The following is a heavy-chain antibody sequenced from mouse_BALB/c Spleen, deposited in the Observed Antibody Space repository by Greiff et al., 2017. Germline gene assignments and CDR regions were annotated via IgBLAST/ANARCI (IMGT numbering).Heavy chain of an antibody. V-gene: IGHV1-9*01. CDR1: GYTFSSYW. CDR2: ILPGSGST. CDR3: ARDYRYDLYYAMDY. Sequence: QVQLQQSGAELMKPGASVKISCKATGYTFSSYWIEWVKQRPGHGLEWIGEILPGSGSTNYNEKFKGKATFTADTSSNTAYMQLSSLTSEDSAVYYCARDYRYDLYYAMDYWGQGTSVTVSS. D-gene: IGHD2-14*01. J-gene: IGHJ4*01.